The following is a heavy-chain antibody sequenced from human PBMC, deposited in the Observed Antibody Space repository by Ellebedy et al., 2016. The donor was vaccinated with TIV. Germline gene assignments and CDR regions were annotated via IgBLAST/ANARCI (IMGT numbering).Heavy chain of an antibody. CDR2: IGKAADT. Sequence: GESLKISCAASGLTFSTYEMHWVRQSSGQGLEWVSAIGKAADTYYADSVRGRFTISRENAKNSLYLQMNSLRDGDTAVYYCVREGNYGSSLNMDPFDIWGQGTMVTVSS. J-gene: IGHJ3*02. CDR1: GLTFSTYE. D-gene: IGHD4-23*01. CDR3: VREGNYGSSLNMDPFDI. V-gene: IGHV3-13*01.